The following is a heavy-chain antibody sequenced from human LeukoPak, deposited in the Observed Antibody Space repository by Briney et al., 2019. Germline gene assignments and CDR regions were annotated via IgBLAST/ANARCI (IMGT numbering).Heavy chain of an antibody. CDR2: ISGSGGTT. CDR3: AKEDCGVDCSTFDY. V-gene: IGHV3-23*01. J-gene: IGHJ4*02. Sequence: GSLRLSCAASGFTFSRYAMSWVRQAPGKGLELGSAISGSGGTTYYAYSVKGRFTISRDKSKSTLYLQMNSLRAEDTAVYYCAKEDCGVDCSTFDYWGQGTLVTVSS. CDR1: GFTFSRYA. D-gene: IGHD2-21*02.